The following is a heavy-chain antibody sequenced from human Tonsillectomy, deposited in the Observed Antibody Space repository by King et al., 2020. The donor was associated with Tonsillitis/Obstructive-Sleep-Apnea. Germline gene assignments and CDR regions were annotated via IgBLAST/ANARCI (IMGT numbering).Heavy chain of an antibody. J-gene: IGHJ4*02. CDR2: VYPGDSDT. CDR3: ARQALTAGPFIDY. CDR1: GYSFTDYW. Sequence: VQLVQYGAEVKKPGESLKISCKGFGYSFTDYWIGWVRQMPGKGLEWMGIVYPGDSDTRYSPSFQGQVTISADKSISTAYLQWSSLKASDTAMYYCARQALTAGPFIDYWGQGVLVTVSS. V-gene: IGHV5-51*01. D-gene: IGHD2-21*02.